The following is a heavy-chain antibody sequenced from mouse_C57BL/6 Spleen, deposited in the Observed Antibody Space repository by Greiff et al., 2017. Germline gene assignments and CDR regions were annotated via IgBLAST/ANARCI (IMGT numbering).Heavy chain of an antibody. J-gene: IGHJ1*03. D-gene: IGHD3-1*01. CDR2: IHPNSGST. CDR3: ARSGGTRYFDV. V-gene: IGHV1-64*01. Sequence: QVQLQQPGAELVKPGASVKLSCKASGYTFTSYWMHWVKQRPGQGLEWIGMIHPNSGSTNYNEKFKSKATLTVDKSSGTAYMQLSSLTSEDSAVYYCARSGGTRYFDVWGTGTTVTVSS. CDR1: GYTFTSYW.